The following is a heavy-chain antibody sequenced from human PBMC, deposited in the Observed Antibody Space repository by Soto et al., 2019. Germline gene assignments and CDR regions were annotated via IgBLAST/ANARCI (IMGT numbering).Heavy chain of an antibody. J-gene: IGHJ6*02. V-gene: IGHV3-15*07. CDR1: GFTFSNAW. Sequence: GGSLRLSCAASGFTFSNAWMNWVRQAPGKGLEWVGRIKSKTDGGTTDYAAPVKGRFTISRDDSKNTLYLQMNSLKTEDTAVYYCTTEDIDYYYYGMDVWGQGTTVTVSS. CDR2: IKSKTDGGTT. D-gene: IGHD2-15*01. CDR3: TTEDIDYYYYGMDV.